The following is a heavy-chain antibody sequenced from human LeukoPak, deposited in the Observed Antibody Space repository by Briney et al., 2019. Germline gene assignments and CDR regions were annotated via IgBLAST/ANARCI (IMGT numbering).Heavy chain of an antibody. J-gene: IGHJ4*02. D-gene: IGHD5/OR15-5a*01. CDR3: ARSVGAPDY. Sequence: GGSLRLSCAASGFTFSSYEMNWVRQAPGKGLEWVALISYDETNIYYADSVKGRFTISRDNSKNTLYLQMNSLRAEDTAVYYCARSVGAPDYWGQGTLVTVSS. CDR1: GFTFSSYE. CDR2: ISYDETNI. V-gene: IGHV3-30*03.